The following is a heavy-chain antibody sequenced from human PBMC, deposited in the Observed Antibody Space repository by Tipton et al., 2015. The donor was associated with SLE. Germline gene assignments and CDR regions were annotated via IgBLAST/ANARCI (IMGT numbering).Heavy chain of an antibody. CDR3: ARTNLQGSLVDWYFDL. CDR2: IYYSGST. CDR1: GASVSNYY. D-gene: IGHD5-24*01. Sequence: TLSLTCGVSGASVSNYYWSWIRQPPGKPLEWIGNIYYSGSTKYNPSLKSRVTMSIDTSKNQFSLKLSSVTAADTAVYYCARTNLQGSLVDWYFDLWGRGTLVTVSS. J-gene: IGHJ2*01. V-gene: IGHV4-59*02.